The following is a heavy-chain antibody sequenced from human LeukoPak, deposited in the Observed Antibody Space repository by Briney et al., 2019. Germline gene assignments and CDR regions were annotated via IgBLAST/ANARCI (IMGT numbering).Heavy chain of an antibody. CDR1: GFTVSSNY. Sequence: GGSLRLSCAVSGFTVSSNYMSWVRQAPGRGLEWVSVIYSAGTTYYADSVKGRFTISRDNSKNTLYLQMNSLRAEDTAVYYCARDRPSMDVWGQGTTVTVSS. J-gene: IGHJ6*02. V-gene: IGHV3-53*01. CDR2: IYSAGTT. CDR3: ARDRPSMDV.